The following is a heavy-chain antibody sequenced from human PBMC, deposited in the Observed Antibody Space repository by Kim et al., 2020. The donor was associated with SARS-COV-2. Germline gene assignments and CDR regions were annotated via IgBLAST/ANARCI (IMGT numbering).Heavy chain of an antibody. J-gene: IGHJ4*02. D-gene: IGHD3-3*01. CDR1: GFNFSSYW. Sequence: GGSLRLSCVASGFNFSSYWMIWLRQAPGKGLEWVADIERDGSTKQYVDSVKGRFIVSRDNPKNSLYLQMNSLRVEDTAVYYCARGGPFGSYWGQGTLVTV. CDR2: IERDGSTK. CDR3: ARGGPFGSY. V-gene: IGHV3-7*05.